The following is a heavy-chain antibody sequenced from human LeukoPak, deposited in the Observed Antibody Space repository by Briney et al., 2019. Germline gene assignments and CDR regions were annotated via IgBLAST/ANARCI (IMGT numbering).Heavy chain of an antibody. Sequence: SETLSLTCIVSAGSISGYYWSWTRQPPGKGLEWIGYVYYSGNTNSNPSLKSRVTISIDTSKNQFSLKLSSVTAADTAVYYCARIKYSDLWGRGTLVTVSS. V-gene: IGHV4-59*12. J-gene: IGHJ2*01. CDR2: VYYSGNT. CDR3: ARIKYSDL. CDR1: AGSISGYY.